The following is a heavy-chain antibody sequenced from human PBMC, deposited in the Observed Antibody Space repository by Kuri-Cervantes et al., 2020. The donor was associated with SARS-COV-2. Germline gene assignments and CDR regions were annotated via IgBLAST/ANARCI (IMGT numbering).Heavy chain of an antibody. Sequence: GSLRPSCAASGFTFSSYWMSWIRQPPGKGLEWIGEINHSGSTNYNPSLKSRVTISVDTSKNQFSLKLSSVTAADTAVYYCARGPMVYAIYGLWGRGTLVTCSS. CDR1: GFTFSSYW. CDR3: ARGPMVYAIYGL. V-gene: IGHV4-34*01. D-gene: IGHD2-8*01. J-gene: IGHJ2*01. CDR2: INHSGST.